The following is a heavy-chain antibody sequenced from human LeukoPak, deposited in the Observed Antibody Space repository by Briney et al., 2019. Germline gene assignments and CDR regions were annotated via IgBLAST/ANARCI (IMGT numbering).Heavy chain of an antibody. V-gene: IGHV4-59*01. CDR2: IYYSGST. J-gene: IGHJ5*02. CDR3: AREGYYDILTGYYHNWFDP. Sequence: SETLSLTCTVSGGSISGYFWSWIRQPPGKGLEWIGYIYYSGSTNYNPSLESRVTMSVDTSNNQFSLKLASVTAADTAVYYCAREGYYDILTGYYHNWFDPWGQGALVTVSS. CDR1: GGSISGYF. D-gene: IGHD3-9*01.